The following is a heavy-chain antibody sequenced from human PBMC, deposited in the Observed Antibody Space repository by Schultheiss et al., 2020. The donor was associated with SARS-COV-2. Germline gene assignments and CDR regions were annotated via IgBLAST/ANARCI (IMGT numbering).Heavy chain of an antibody. CDR3: ARVRQLPRGGYYYYYYMDV. CDR2: IYTSGST. D-gene: IGHD6-6*01. CDR1: GGSISSSSYY. J-gene: IGHJ6*03. Sequence: SETLSLTCTVSGGSISSSSYYWGWIRQPPGKGLEWIGSIYTSGSTNYNPSLKSRVTISVDTSKNQFSLKLSSVTAADTAVYYCARVRQLPRGGYYYYYYMDVWGKGTTVTVSS. V-gene: IGHV4-39*07.